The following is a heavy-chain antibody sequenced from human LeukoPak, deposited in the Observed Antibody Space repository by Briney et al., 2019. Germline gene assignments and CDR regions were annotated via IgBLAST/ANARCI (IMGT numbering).Heavy chain of an antibody. CDR1: GYTFTGYY. D-gene: IGHD1-26*01. CDR2: INLNSGGT. V-gene: IGHV1-2*02. J-gene: IGHJ4*02. Sequence: GASVKVSCKASGYTFTGYYMHWVRQAPGQGLEWMGWINLNSGGTNHAQKFQGRVTMTRDTSISTAYMELSRLRSDDSAVYYCARVRVGGTLTFDYWGQGTLVTVSS. CDR3: ARVRVGGTLTFDY.